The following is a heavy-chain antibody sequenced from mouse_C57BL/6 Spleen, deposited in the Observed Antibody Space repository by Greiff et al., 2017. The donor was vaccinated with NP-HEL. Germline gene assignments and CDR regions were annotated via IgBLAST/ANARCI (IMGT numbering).Heavy chain of an antibody. D-gene: IGHD1-1*01. CDR3: ARGAVLRLDY. V-gene: IGHV1-52*01. J-gene: IGHJ2*01. CDR2: IDPSDSET. Sequence: VQLQQPGAELVRPGSSVKLSCKASGYTFTSYWMHWVKQRPIQGLEWIGNIDPSDSETHYNQKFKDKATLTVDKSSSTAYMQLSSLTSEDSAVDYCARGAVLRLDYWGQGTTLTVSS. CDR1: GYTFTSYW.